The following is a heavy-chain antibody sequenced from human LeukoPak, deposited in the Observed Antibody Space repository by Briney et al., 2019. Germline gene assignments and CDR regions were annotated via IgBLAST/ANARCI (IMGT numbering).Heavy chain of an antibody. D-gene: IGHD1-26*01. CDR2: ISSSSSTI. CDR1: GFTFSSYS. J-gene: IGHJ4*01. Sequence: GGSLRLSCAASGFTFSSYSMNWVRQAPGKGLEWVSYISSSSSTIYYADSVKGRFTISRDNAKNSLYLQMNSLRAEDTAVYYCARGGYSGSYYTSGIWDYWGQGTLVTVSS. CDR3: ARGGYSGSYYTSGIWDY. V-gene: IGHV3-48*01.